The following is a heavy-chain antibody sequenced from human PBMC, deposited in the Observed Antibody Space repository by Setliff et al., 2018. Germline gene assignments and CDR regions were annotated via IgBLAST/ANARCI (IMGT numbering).Heavy chain of an antibody. Sequence: PSETLSLTCTVSGGSISSSLYYWAFIRQPPGKGLEWIGSILYSGGAHSNPSLKSRVTILEDTSKNQFSLKLTSVTAADTAVYYCARDAGDGYGVDAYAGGAFDIWGQGTVVTVSS. V-gene: IGHV4-39*07. D-gene: IGHD4-17*01. CDR1: GGSISSSLYY. CDR2: ILYSGGA. J-gene: IGHJ3*02. CDR3: ARDAGDGYGVDAYAGGAFDI.